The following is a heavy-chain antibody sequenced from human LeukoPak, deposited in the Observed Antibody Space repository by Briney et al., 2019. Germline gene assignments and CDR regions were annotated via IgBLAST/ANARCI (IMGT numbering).Heavy chain of an antibody. CDR1: GFTFSSYA. CDR2: ISGSGGST. J-gene: IGHJ4*02. CDR3: AKDQRSSGYYSTFDY. V-gene: IGHV3-23*01. D-gene: IGHD3-22*01. Sequence: GGSLRLSCAASGFTFSSYAMSWVRQAPGRGLEWVSAISGSGGSTYYADSVKGRFTISRDNSKNTLYLQMNSPRAEDTAVYYCAKDQRSSGYYSTFDYWGQGTLVTVSS.